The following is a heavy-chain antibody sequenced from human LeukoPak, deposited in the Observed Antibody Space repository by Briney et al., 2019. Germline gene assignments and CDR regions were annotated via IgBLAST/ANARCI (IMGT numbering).Heavy chain of an antibody. Sequence: PGGSLRLSCAASGVTFSSSWMSWVRQAPGKGPEWVANIRQDGSQKYYVDSVKGRFTISRDNAKNSMYLQMNSLRAEDMAVYYCAREARISIFGVVFDPWGQGTLVTVSS. CDR1: GVTFSSSW. V-gene: IGHV3-7*01. J-gene: IGHJ5*02. CDR2: IRQDGSQK. CDR3: AREARISIFGVVFDP. D-gene: IGHD3-3*01.